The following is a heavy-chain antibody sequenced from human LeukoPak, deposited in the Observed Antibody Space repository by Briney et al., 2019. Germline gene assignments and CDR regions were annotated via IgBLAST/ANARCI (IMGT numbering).Heavy chain of an antibody. Sequence: GGSLRLSCAASGFTFSSYAMSWVRQAPGKGLEWVSAISGSGGSTNYADSVKGRFTISRDNSKNTLYLQMNSLRAEDTAIFYCAKGGATKFYFDYWGQGTLVIVSS. CDR1: GFTFSSYA. CDR3: AKGGATKFYFDY. V-gene: IGHV3-23*01. CDR2: ISGSGGST. D-gene: IGHD5-12*01. J-gene: IGHJ4*02.